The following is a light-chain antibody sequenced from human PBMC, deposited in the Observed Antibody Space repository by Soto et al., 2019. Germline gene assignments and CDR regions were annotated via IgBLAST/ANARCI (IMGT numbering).Light chain of an antibody. CDR2: DAS. Sequence: EIVLTQSPATLSLSPGERATLSCRASQSVSSYLAWYQQKPGQAPRLLIYDASNRATGIPARFSGSGSGTDFTLTISSLEPEDFAVYYCQQRSVIFGQGTKLEIK. J-gene: IGKJ2*01. CDR3: QQRSVI. V-gene: IGKV3-11*01. CDR1: QSVSSY.